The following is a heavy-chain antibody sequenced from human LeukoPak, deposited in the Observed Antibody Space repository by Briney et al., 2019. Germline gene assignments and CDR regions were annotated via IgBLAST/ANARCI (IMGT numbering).Heavy chain of an antibody. J-gene: IGHJ4*02. CDR3: ARPSYDDYGDYAGLR. CDR1: GYSFTSYW. D-gene: IGHD4-17*01. CDR2: IYPGDSDT. V-gene: IGHV5-51*01. Sequence: GESLKISCKGSGYSFTSYWIGWVRQMPGKGLEWMGIIYPGDSDTRYSPSFQGQVTISADKSISTAYLQWSSLKASDTAMYYCARPSYDDYGDYAGLRWGQGTLVTVSS.